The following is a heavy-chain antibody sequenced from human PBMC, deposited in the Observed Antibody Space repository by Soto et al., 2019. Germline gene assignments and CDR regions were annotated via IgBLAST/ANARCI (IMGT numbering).Heavy chain of an antibody. CDR3: ARVRLDTPALDY. J-gene: IGHJ4*02. CDR2: ISYDGNNK. CDR1: GFTFSPYA. V-gene: IGHV3-30*09. Sequence: QVQLVESGGGVVQPGRSLRLSCAASGFTFSPYAMHWVRQAPGKGLEWVAVISYDGNNKNYADSVKGRLAISRDNSRNTLYQQMNSLRAEDAAVYYCARVRLDTPALDYWGQGTLVTVSS. D-gene: IGHD2-2*01.